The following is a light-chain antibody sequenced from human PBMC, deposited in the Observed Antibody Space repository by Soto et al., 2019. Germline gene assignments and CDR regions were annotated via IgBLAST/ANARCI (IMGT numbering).Light chain of an antibody. Sequence: EIVLTQSPGTLSLYPGERATLSCRASQSVSSSYLAWYQQKPGQTPRLLIYSASSRATGIPDRFRGSGSGTDFTLTISRLEPKDFAVYYCQQYGSSPRTFGQGTKVEIK. CDR3: QQYGSSPRT. CDR2: SAS. CDR1: QSVSSSY. J-gene: IGKJ1*01. V-gene: IGKV3-20*01.